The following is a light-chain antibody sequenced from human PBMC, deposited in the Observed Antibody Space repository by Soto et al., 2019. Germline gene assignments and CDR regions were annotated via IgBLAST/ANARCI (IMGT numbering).Light chain of an antibody. CDR3: STYTSSSSTVV. Sequence: QSVLTQPASVSGSPGQSITISCTGTSSDVGGYNYVSWYQQHPGKAPKLMIYDVSNRPSGVSNRFSASKSGNTASLTISGVQADDEADYYCSTYTSSSSTVVFGGGTKLTVL. CDR2: DVS. CDR1: SSDVGGYNY. J-gene: IGLJ2*01. V-gene: IGLV2-14*01.